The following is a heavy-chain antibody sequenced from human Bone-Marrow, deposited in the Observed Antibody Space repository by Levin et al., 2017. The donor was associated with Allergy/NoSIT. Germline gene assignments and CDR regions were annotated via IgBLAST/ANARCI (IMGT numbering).Heavy chain of an antibody. V-gene: IGHV3-30*18. CDR2: ISYDGRNK. J-gene: IGHJ4*02. CDR3: AKGKYCSSTGTNCPFLYYFDN. CDR1: GFIFSTYG. Sequence: GGSLRLSCAASGFIFSTYGMHWVRQAPGKGLEWVAVISYDGRNKYYTDSVKGRFTISRDNSKNTLSLQMYGLRTEDTAVYYCAKGKYCSSTGTNCPFLYYFDNWGQGTLVSVSS. D-gene: IGHD2-2*01.